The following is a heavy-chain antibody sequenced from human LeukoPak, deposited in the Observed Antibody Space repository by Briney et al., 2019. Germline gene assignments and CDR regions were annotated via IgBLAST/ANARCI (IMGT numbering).Heavy chain of an antibody. Sequence: SETLSLTCTVSGGSISSYYWSWIRQPPGKGLEWIGNIYYSGSTNYNASLKSRVTMSVDTSKNQFSLNLNSVTAADTAVYYCARRAGEFWSGYHYYYFDYWGQGTLVTVSS. CDR2: IYYSGST. CDR1: GGSISSYY. CDR3: ARRAGEFWSGYHYYYFDY. D-gene: IGHD3-3*01. V-gene: IGHV4-59*01. J-gene: IGHJ4*02.